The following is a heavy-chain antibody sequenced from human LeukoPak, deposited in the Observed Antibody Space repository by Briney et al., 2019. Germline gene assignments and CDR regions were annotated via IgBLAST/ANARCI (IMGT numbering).Heavy chain of an antibody. Sequence: GGSLRLSGAASGFTFSSYSMNWVRQAPGKGLEWVSYISSSSSTIYYADSVKSRFTISRDNAKNSLYLQMNSLRAEDTAVYYCASGGSWYISWGQGTLVTVSS. V-gene: IGHV3-48*04. CDR2: ISSSSSTI. CDR1: GFTFSSYS. D-gene: IGHD6-13*01. J-gene: IGHJ4*02. CDR3: ASGGSWYIS.